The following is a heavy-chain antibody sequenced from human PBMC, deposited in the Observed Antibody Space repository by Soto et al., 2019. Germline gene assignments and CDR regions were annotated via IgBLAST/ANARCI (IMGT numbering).Heavy chain of an antibody. V-gene: IGHV3-53*01. CDR1: GFTVSSNY. Sequence: EVQLVESGGGLIQPGGSLRLSCTASGFTVSSNYMSWVRQAPGKGLEWVSVIYTGGYTYYADSVKGRFTISRDNSKNTLSLQMNSLRAEDTAVYCCARGRIAVAGHYSFDLWGQGTLVTGSS. J-gene: IGHJ4*02. CDR3: ARGRIAVAGHYSFDL. CDR2: IYTGGYT. D-gene: IGHD6-19*01.